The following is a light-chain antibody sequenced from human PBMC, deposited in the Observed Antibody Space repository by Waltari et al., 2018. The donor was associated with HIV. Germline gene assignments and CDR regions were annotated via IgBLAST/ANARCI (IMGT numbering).Light chain of an antibody. V-gene: IGLV2-8*01. Sequence: QSALTQPPSASGSPGQSVTLSCTGTSSDVGGYNYVSWHHQHPGKAPKLMIYDVSKRPSGVPDRFSGSKSGNTASLTVSGLQPEDEADYYCSSHAGSKVVFGGGTRLTVL. J-gene: IGLJ2*01. CDR2: DVS. CDR3: SSHAGSKVV. CDR1: SSDVGGYNY.